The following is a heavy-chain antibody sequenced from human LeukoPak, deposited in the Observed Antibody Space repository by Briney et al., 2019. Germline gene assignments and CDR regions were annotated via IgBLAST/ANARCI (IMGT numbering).Heavy chain of an antibody. Sequence: PSETLSLTCAVSGYSISSGYYWGWIRQPPGQGLEWIGGIYHSGSTYYNPSLKSRVTISVDTSKNQFSLKLSSVTAADTAVYYCARHVGDYYDFWSGYYGGFDYWGQGTLVTVSS. CDR3: ARHVGDYYDFWSGYYGGFDY. CDR2: IYHSGST. J-gene: IGHJ4*02. CDR1: GYSISSGYY. D-gene: IGHD3-3*01. V-gene: IGHV4-38-2*01.